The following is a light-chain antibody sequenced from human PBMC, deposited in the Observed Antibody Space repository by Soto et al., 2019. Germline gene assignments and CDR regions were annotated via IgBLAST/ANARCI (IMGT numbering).Light chain of an antibody. Sequence: DIPMTQSPSSLSASVGDRVTITCRASQGIRNYLAWYQQKPGKVPKLLIYAASTLQSGVPSRFSGSGSGTDFTLTISSLLPEDVATYYCQKYNSAPWTFGQGTKVEIK. CDR2: AAS. J-gene: IGKJ1*01. CDR3: QKYNSAPWT. V-gene: IGKV1-27*01. CDR1: QGIRNY.